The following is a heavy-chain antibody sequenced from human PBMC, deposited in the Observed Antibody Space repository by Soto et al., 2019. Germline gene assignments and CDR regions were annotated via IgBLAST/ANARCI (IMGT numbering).Heavy chain of an antibody. CDR3: ARIAYDYYYFYGMDV. CDR2: IYSGSTT. J-gene: IGHJ6*02. D-gene: IGHD2-21*01. V-gene: IGHV3-53*01. CDR1: GFTVTSNH. Sequence: EVQLVESGGGLFQPGGSLRLSCAASGFTVTSNHLSWVRQAPGKGLEWVSLIYSGSTTYYADYVRGRFTVSIDNANNTLFLHMSSLRVEDTAVYYCARIAYDYYYFYGMDVWGQGTTVTV.